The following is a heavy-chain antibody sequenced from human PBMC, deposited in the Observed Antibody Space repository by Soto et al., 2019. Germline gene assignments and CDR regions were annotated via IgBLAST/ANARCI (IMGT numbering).Heavy chain of an antibody. CDR1: GFTFSSYG. D-gene: IGHD3-22*01. Sequence: GGSLRLSXAASGFTFSSYGMHWVRQAPGKGLEWVAVIWYDGSNKYYADSVKGRFTISRDNSKNTLYLQMNSLRAEDTAVYYCARGPLDYYDSSSLDYWGQGTLVTVSS. V-gene: IGHV3-33*01. CDR3: ARGPLDYYDSSSLDY. CDR2: IWYDGSNK. J-gene: IGHJ4*02.